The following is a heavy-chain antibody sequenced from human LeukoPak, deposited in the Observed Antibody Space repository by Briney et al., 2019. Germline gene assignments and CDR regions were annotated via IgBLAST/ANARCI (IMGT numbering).Heavy chain of an antibody. CDR1: GFTFSTSW. CDR3: ARDPTRGYCSSTSCYTYFDY. Sequence: GGSLRLSCAASGFTFSTSWMSWVRQAPGKGLEWVANIKQDGSEKYYVDSVKGRFTISRDNAKNSLYLQMNSLRAEDTAVYYCARDPTRGYCSSTSCYTYFDYWGQGTLVTVSS. V-gene: IGHV3-7*01. J-gene: IGHJ4*02. CDR2: IKQDGSEK. D-gene: IGHD2-2*02.